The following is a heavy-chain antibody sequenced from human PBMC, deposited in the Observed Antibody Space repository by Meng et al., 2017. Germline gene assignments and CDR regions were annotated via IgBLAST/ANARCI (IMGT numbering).Heavy chain of an antibody. D-gene: IGHD2-15*01. V-gene: IGHV3-11*04. Sequence: GESLKISCAASGFTFSDYYMSWIRQAPGKGLEWVSYISSSGSTIYYADSVKGRFTISRDNAKNSLYLQMNSLRAEDTAVYYCAKSPIVVVAATYYFDYWGRGTLVTVSS. CDR3: AKSPIVVVAATYYFDY. J-gene: IGHJ4*02. CDR1: GFTFSDYY. CDR2: ISSSGSTI.